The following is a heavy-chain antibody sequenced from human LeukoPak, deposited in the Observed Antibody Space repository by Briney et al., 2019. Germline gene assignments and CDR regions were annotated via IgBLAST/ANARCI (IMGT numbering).Heavy chain of an antibody. CDR2: ISAYNGNT. V-gene: IGHV1-18*01. J-gene: IGHJ5*02. Sequence: ASVKVSCKASGYTFTSYGISWVRQAPGQGLEWMGWISAYNGNTNYAQKLQGRVTMTTDTYTSTAYMELRSLRSDDTAVYYCASAPVTSSGEGNWFDPWGQGTLVTVSS. CDR1: GYTFTSYG. CDR3: ASAPVTSSGEGNWFDP. D-gene: IGHD4-17*01.